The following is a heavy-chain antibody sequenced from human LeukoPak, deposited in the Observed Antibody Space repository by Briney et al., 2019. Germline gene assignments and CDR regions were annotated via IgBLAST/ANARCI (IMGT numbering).Heavy chain of an antibody. Sequence: GGSLRLSCAASGFTVSSNYMSWVRQAPGKGLEWVSVIYSGGSTYYADSVKGRFTISRHNSKNTLYLQMNSLRAEDTAVYYCARELRGYYYYGMDVWGQGTTVTDSS. CDR1: GFTVSSNY. CDR2: IYSGGST. D-gene: IGHD3-10*01. V-gene: IGHV3-53*04. J-gene: IGHJ6*02. CDR3: ARELRGYYYYGMDV.